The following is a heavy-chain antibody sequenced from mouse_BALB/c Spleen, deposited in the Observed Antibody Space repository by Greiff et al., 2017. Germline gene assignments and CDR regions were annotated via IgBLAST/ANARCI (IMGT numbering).Heavy chain of an antibody. CDR2: ISYSGST. CDR3: AYGYGWFAY. Sequence: EVKLMESGPGLVKPSQSLSLTCTVTGYSITSDYAWNWIRQFPGNKLEWMGYISYSGSTSYNPSLKSRISITRDTSKNQFFLQLNSVTTEDTATYYCAYGYGWFAYWGQGTLVTVSA. J-gene: IGHJ3*01. D-gene: IGHD2-2*01. V-gene: IGHV3-2*02. CDR1: GYSITSDYA.